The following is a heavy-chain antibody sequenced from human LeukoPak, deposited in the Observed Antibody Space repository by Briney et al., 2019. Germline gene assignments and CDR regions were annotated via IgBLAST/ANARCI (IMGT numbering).Heavy chain of an antibody. CDR3: ARAPTVTTHYNRRSQWFDP. Sequence: GGSLRLSCAASGFTFSDYYMSWIRQAPGKGLEWVSYISSSGSTIYYADSVKGRFTISRDNAKNSLYLQMNSLRAEDTAVYYCARAPTVTTHYNRRSQWFDPWGQGTLVTVSS. J-gene: IGHJ5*02. CDR1: GFTFSDYY. D-gene: IGHD4-17*01. V-gene: IGHV3-11*01. CDR2: ISSSGSTI.